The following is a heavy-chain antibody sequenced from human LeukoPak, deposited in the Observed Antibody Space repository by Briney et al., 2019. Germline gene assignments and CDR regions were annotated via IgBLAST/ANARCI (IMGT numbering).Heavy chain of an antibody. J-gene: IGHJ6*03. D-gene: IGHD5-12*01. CDR1: GFTFDDYN. CDR2: ITGNGDST. Sequence: GGSLRLSCAASGFTFDDYNMHWVRQAPGKGLEWVSLITGNGDSTYYADSVEGRFTISRDNSKNSLYLQMNSLRTEDTALYYCAKDKWLRGYYYYYMDVWGKGTTVTVSS. CDR3: AKDKWLRGYYYYYMDV. V-gene: IGHV3-43*01.